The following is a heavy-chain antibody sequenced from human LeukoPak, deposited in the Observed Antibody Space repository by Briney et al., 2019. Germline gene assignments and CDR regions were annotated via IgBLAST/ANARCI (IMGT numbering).Heavy chain of an antibody. V-gene: IGHV3-21*05. CDR3: ARVRRTAEYYYDSSGYYQPPDAFDI. CDR1: GFTFSSYE. D-gene: IGHD3-22*01. Sequence: PGGSLRLSCAASGFTFSSYEMNWVRQAPGKGLEWVSYISSSSSYIYYADSVKGRFTISRDNAKNSLYLQMNSLRAEDTAVYYCARVRRTAEYYYDSSGYYQPPDAFDIWGQGTMVTVSS. J-gene: IGHJ3*02. CDR2: ISSSSSYI.